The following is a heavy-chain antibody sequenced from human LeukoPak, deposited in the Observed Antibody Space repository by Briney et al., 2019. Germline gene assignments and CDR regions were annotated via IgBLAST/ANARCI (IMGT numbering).Heavy chain of an antibody. CDR2: IYYSGST. V-gene: IGHV4-31*03. D-gene: IGHD2-2*01. J-gene: IGHJ4*02. CDR3: AREDIVVEPADFDY. Sequence: SETLSLTCTVSGGSISSGGYYWSWIRQHPGKGLEWIGYIYYSGSTYYNPSLKSRVTISVDTSKNQFSLKLSSVTAADTAVYYCAREDIVVEPADFDYWGQGTLVTVSS. CDR1: GGSISSGGYY.